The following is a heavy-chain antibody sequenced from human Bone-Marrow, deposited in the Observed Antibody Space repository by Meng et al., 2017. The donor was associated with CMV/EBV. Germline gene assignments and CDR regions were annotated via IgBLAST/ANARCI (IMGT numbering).Heavy chain of an antibody. J-gene: IGHJ5*02. CDR2: INWNGGST. V-gene: IGHV3-20*01. CDR3: ARGITESLFDP. D-gene: IGHD3-10*01. CDR1: GFTFSSYG. Sequence: GESLKISCAASGFTFSSYGMHWVRQAPGKGLEWVSGINWNGGSTGYADSVKGRFTISRDNAKNSLYLQMNSLRAEDTALYHCARGITESLFDPWGQGTLVTVSS.